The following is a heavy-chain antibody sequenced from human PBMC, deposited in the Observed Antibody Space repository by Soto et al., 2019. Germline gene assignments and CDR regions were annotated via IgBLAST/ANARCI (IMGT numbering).Heavy chain of an antibody. Sequence: PGGSLRLSCAASGFTFSDYYMSWIRQAPGKGLEWVSYISSSSSYTKYAESVKGRITIFRDNAKNSLYMQMNSLRAEDTAAYYSAREEYCSSTSCYGDYYYGMDVWGQGTTVTVSS. D-gene: IGHD2-2*01. CDR2: ISSSSSYT. V-gene: IGHV3-11*06. CDR1: GFTFSDYY. CDR3: AREEYCSSTSCYGDYYYGMDV. J-gene: IGHJ6*02.